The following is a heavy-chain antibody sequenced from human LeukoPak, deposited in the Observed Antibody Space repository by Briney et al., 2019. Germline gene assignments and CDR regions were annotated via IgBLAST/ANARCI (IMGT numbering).Heavy chain of an antibody. CDR1: ALTVSSNY. CDR2: IYSGGST. Sequence: GGSLRLSCAASALTVSSNYMNWVRQAPGKGLEWVSVIYSGGSTYYADSVKGRFTISRDNSKNTLYLQMNSLRAEDTAVYYCARAYGSADPFDIWGLGTMVTVSS. CDR3: ARAYGSADPFDI. J-gene: IGHJ3*02. V-gene: IGHV3-53*01. D-gene: IGHD3-16*01.